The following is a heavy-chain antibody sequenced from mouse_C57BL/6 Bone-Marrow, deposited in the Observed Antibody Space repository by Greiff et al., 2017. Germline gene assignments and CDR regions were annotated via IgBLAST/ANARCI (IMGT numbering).Heavy chain of an antibody. CDR1: GYTFTDYY. J-gene: IGHJ2*01. V-gene: IGHV1-26*01. CDR3: AREGYYSNLPYYFDD. D-gene: IGHD2-5*01. Sequence: EVQLQQSGPELVKPGASVKISCKASGYTFTDYYMNWVKQSHGKSLEWIGDINPNNGGTSYNQKFKGKATLTVDKSSSTAYMELRSLTSEDSAVYYCAREGYYSNLPYYFDDWGQGTTLTVSS. CDR2: INPNNGGT.